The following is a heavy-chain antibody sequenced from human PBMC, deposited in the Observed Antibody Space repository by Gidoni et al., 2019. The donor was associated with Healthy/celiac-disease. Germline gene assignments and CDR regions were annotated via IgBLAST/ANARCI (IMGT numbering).Heavy chain of an antibody. CDR1: GFTFGDYA. V-gene: IGHV3-49*04. D-gene: IGHD3-3*01. CDR2: IRSKAYGGTT. CDR3: TRADGDFWSGYSFDY. J-gene: IGHJ4*02. Sequence: EVQLVESGGGLVQPGRSLRLSCTASGFTFGDYAMSWVRQAPGKGLEWVGFIRSKAYGGTTEYAASVKGRFTISRDDSKSIAYLQMNSLKTEDTAVYYCTRADGDFWSGYSFDYWGQGTLVTVSS.